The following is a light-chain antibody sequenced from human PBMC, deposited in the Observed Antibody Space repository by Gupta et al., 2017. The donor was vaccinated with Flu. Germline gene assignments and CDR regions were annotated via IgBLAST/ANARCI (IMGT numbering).Light chain of an antibody. V-gene: IGLV3-1*01. J-gene: IGLJ3*02. CDR3: QAWDSNNWV. Sequence: SYDLTQPPSLSVSPGQTVPITCSGDKLGDKYVCWYQQRPGQSPVLVIYQDSKRPSGIPERISGSNSGNTATLTISGTQTVDEADYYCQAWDSNNWVFGGGTKLTVL. CDR1: KLGDKY. CDR2: QDS.